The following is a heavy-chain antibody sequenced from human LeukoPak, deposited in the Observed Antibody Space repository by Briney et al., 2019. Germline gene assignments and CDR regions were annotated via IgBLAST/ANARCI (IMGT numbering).Heavy chain of an antibody. CDR1: GYTFTGYY. CDR3: AREASSWAVDY. D-gene: IGHD6-13*01. CDR2: LNPSSGGT. Sequence: ASVKVSCKASGYTFTGYYMHWVRQAPGQGLEWMGRLNPSSGGTNFAQRFQGRVTMTRDTSINTAYMELSRLTSDGTAVYYCAREASSWAVDYWGQGTLVTVSS. J-gene: IGHJ4*02. V-gene: IGHV1-2*06.